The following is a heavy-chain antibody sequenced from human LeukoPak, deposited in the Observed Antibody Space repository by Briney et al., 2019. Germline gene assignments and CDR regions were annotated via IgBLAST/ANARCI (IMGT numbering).Heavy chain of an antibody. D-gene: IGHD3-10*01. CDR3: TDDLHYFASD. J-gene: IGHJ4*02. V-gene: IGHV3-15*01. CDR1: GFTFSDAW. CDR2: IKRKIDGGGTA. Sequence: GGSXRLSCAASGFTFSDAWXXXVRQAPGKGXXXXGRIKRKIDGGGTAXYAXPVKXXFTISRDDSKNTLFLQMNSLETEDTGVYYCTDDLHYFASDWGQGTLVTVSS.